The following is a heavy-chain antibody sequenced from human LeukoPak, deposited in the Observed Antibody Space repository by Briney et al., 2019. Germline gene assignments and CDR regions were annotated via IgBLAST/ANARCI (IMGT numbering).Heavy chain of an antibody. D-gene: IGHD5-18*01. CDR2: ISGSGGST. V-gene: IGHV3-23*01. CDR3: ARTIQLWSYFDY. CDR1: GFTFSSYG. J-gene: IGHJ4*02. Sequence: GGSLRLSCAASGFTFSSYGMSWVRQAPGKGLEWVSAISGSGGSTYYADSVKGRFTISRDNSKNTLYLQMNSLRAEDTAVYYCARTIQLWSYFDYWGQGTLVTVSS.